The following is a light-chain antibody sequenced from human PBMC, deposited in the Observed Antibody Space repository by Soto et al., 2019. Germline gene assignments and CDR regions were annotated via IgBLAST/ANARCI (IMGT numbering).Light chain of an antibody. CDR3: CSYVGSYTSYV. CDR1: SSDVGTYNF. J-gene: IGLJ1*01. CDR2: DVT. V-gene: IGLV2-11*01. Sequence: QYVLTQPRSVSGSPGQSVTISCTGTSSDVGTYNFVSWYQQHPGKAPKFMIYDVTKRPSGVPDRFSGSKSGNTASLTISGLQAEDEADYSCCSYVGSYTSYVFGSGTKLTVL.